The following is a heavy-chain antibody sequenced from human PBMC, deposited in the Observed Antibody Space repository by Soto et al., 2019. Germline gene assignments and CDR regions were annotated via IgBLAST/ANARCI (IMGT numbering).Heavy chain of an antibody. CDR3: ARGGRLVATITHPHSSGWYYFDY. V-gene: IGHV4-59*01. J-gene: IGHJ4*02. Sequence: SETLSLTCTVSGGSISSYYWSWIRQPPGKGLEWIGYIYYSGSTNYNPALKSRVTISVDTSKNQFSLKLSSVTAADTAVYYCARGGRLVATITHPHSSGWYYFDYWGQGTLVTVSS. CDR1: GGSISSYY. CDR2: IYYSGST. D-gene: IGHD6-19*01.